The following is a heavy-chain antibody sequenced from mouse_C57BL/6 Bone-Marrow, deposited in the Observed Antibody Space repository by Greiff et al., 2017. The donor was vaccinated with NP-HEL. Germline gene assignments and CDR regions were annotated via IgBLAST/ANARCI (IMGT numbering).Heavy chain of an antibody. CDR2: INPGSGGT. D-gene: IGHD1-1*01. J-gene: IGHJ4*01. Sequence: QVQLQQSGAELVRPGTSVKVSCKASGYAFTNYLIEWVKQRPGQGLEWIGVINPGSGGTNYNQKFKDKATLTADKSSSTAYMQLSSLTYEDSAVYYCARWLITTVVAPYYYAMDYWGQGTSVTVSS. V-gene: IGHV1-54*01. CDR1: GYAFTNYL. CDR3: ARWLITTVVAPYYYAMDY.